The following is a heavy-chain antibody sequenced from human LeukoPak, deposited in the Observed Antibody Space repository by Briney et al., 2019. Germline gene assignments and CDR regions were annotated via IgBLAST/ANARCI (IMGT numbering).Heavy chain of an antibody. D-gene: IGHD6-25*01. Sequence: ASVKVSCKASGYTFTNYGITWVRQAPGQGLEWMGWIGRNNGNTKFAQKLQGRVTMTTDTSTTTAYMELRSPRSDDTAAYFCARDRGDYYFDYWGQGTLVSVSS. V-gene: IGHV1-18*01. J-gene: IGHJ4*02. CDR2: IGRNNGNT. CDR1: GYTFTNYG. CDR3: ARDRGDYYFDY.